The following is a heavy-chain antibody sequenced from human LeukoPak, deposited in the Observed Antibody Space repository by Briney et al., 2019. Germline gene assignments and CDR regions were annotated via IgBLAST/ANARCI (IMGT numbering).Heavy chain of an antibody. D-gene: IGHD1-26*01. Sequence: GGSLRLSCAASGFTFSSYDMHWVRQATGKGLEWVSAIGTADDTYYPGSVRGRFTISRENAKDSLYLQTNSLRAGDTAVYYCARGSGSHFDYWGQGTLVTVSS. CDR3: ARGSGSHFDY. J-gene: IGHJ4*02. CDR2: IGTADDT. V-gene: IGHV3-13*04. CDR1: GFTFSSYD.